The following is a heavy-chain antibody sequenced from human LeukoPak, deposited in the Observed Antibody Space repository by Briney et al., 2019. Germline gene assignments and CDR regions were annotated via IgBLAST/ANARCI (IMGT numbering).Heavy chain of an antibody. CDR3: ASGQFWSGYYYDY. V-gene: IGHV3-23*01. CDR2: ITGSGIST. D-gene: IGHD3-3*01. CDR1: GFTFSDYA. Sequence: PGGSLRLSCEASGFTFSDYAMTWVRQAPGKGLEWVSEITGSGISTYYADSVKGRFTISRDNAKNTLYLQMNSLRAEDTAVYYCASGQFWSGYYYDYWGQGTLVTVSS. J-gene: IGHJ4*02.